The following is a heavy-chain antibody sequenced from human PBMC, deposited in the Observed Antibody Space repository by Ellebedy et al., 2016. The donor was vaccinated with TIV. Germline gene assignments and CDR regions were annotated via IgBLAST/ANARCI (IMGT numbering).Heavy chain of an antibody. V-gene: IGHV3-74*01. Sequence: GESLKISCAAPGFTFTQYWLHWVRQAPGKGPVWVSRINSDGSSTTYADSVKGRFTISRDNAKNTLYLQMNSLRAEDTAVYYCARAGSSGWEAYFDLWGRGTLVTVSS. J-gene: IGHJ2*01. CDR3: ARAGSSGWEAYFDL. CDR2: INSDGSST. D-gene: IGHD6-19*01. CDR1: GFTFTQYW.